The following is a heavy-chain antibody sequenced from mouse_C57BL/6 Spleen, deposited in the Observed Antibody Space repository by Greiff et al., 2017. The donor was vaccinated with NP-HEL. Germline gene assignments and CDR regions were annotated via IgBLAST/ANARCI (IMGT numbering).Heavy chain of an antibody. V-gene: IGHV14-1*01. CDR2: IDPEDGDT. J-gene: IGHJ3*01. Sequence: VQLQQSGAELVRPGASVKLSCTASGFNIKDYYMHWVKQRPEQGLEWIGRIDPEDGDTEYAPKFQGKATMTADTSSNTAYLQLSSLTSEDTAVYYCTTDSSGYSAWFAYWGQGTLVTVSA. CDR1: GFNIKDYY. CDR3: TTDSSGYSAWFAY. D-gene: IGHD3-2*02.